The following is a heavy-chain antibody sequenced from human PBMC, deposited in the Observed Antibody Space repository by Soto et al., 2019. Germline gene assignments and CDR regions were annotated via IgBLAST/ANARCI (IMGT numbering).Heavy chain of an antibody. CDR2: ISYDGSNK. V-gene: IGHV3-30*18. CDR1: GFTFSSYG. J-gene: IGHJ6*02. D-gene: IGHD2-15*01. CDR3: AKDYGSPGYYYGMDV. Sequence: PGGSLRLSCAASGFTFSSYGMHWVRQAPGKGLEWVAVISYDGSNKYYADSVKGRFTISRDNSKNTLYLQMNSLRAEDTAVYYCAKDYGSPGYYYGMDVWGQGTTVTVSS.